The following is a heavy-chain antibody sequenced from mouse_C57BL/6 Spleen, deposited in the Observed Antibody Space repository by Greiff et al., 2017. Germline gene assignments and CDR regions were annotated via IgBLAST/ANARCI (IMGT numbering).Heavy chain of an antibody. J-gene: IGHJ4*01. D-gene: IGHD2-1*01. CDR1: GYTFTDYE. Sequence: QVHVKQSGAELVRPGASVTLSCKASGYTFTDYEMHWVKQTPVHGLEWIGAIDPETGGTAYNQKFKGKAILTADKSSSTAYMELRSLTSEDSAVYYCRYGNYGRSAMDYWGQGTSVTVSS. CDR2: IDPETGGT. V-gene: IGHV1-15*01. CDR3: RYGNYGRSAMDY.